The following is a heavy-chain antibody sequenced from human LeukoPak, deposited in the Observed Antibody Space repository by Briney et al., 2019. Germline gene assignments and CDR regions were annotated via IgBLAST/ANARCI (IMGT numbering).Heavy chain of an antibody. D-gene: IGHD2-2*01. V-gene: IGHV1-18*01. J-gene: IGHJ4*02. Sequence: ASVKVSCKASGYTFTSYGISWLRQAPEQGLEWMGWISAYNGNTNYAQKLQGRVTMTTDTSTSTAYMELRSLRSDDTAVYYCARVPGRTSCPDYWGQGTLVTVSS. CDR2: ISAYNGNT. CDR3: ARVPGRTSCPDY. CDR1: GYTFTSYG.